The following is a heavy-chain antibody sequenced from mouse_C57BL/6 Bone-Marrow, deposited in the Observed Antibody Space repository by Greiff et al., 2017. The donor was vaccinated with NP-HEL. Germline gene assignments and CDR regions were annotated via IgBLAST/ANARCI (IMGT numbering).Heavy chain of an antibody. D-gene: IGHD1-1*01. Sequence: VQLQQPGAELVKPGASVKMSCKASGYTFTSYWITWVKQRPGQGLEWIGDIYPGSGSTNYKEKFKSKATLTVDKSSSTAFMQLSSLTSDDSAVYYCARLYYGSSYFDYWGQGTTLTVSS. V-gene: IGHV1-55*01. CDR2: IYPGSGST. CDR1: GYTFTSYW. J-gene: IGHJ2*01. CDR3: ARLYYGSSYFDY.